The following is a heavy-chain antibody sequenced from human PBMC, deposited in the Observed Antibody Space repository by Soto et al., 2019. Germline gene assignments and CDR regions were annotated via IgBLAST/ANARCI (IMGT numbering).Heavy chain of an antibody. Sequence: GGSLRLSCAASGFTFSSYAMSWVRQAPGKGLEWVSAISGSGGSTYYADSVKGRFTISRDNSKNTLYLQMNSLRAEDTAVYYCAKDSGYSGYGFRNAFDVWGQGTMVTVSS. V-gene: IGHV3-23*01. CDR3: AKDSGYSGYGFRNAFDV. CDR2: ISGSGGST. D-gene: IGHD5-12*01. J-gene: IGHJ3*01. CDR1: GFTFSSYA.